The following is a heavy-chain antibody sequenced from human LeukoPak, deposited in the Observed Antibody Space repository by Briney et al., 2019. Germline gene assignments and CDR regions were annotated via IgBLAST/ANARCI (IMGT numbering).Heavy chain of an antibody. D-gene: IGHD2-8*01. CDR2: IYYSGRT. CDR1: GGSISSGGFY. V-gene: IGHV4-31*03. Sequence: PSETLSLTCTVSGGSISSGGFYWSWIHQHPGKGLEWIGYIYYSGRTYYNPSLKSRLTISQDTSKNQFSLRLRSVTAADTAVYYCARAPSDAWFDPWGQGTLVTVSS. CDR3: ARAPSDAWFDP. J-gene: IGHJ5*02.